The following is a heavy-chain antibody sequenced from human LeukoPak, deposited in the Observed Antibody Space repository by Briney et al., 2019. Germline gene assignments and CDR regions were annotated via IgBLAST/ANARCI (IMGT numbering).Heavy chain of an antibody. Sequence: KPSETLSLTCTVSGGSISSSSYYWSWIRQPPGKGLEWIGEINHSGSTNYNPSLKSRVTISVDTSKNQFSLKLSSVTAADTAVYYCARIGGRYYDFWSGYYSFDYWGQGTLVTVSS. CDR3: ARIGGRYYDFWSGYYSFDY. V-gene: IGHV4-39*07. CDR2: INHSGST. D-gene: IGHD3-3*01. CDR1: GGSISSSSYY. J-gene: IGHJ4*02.